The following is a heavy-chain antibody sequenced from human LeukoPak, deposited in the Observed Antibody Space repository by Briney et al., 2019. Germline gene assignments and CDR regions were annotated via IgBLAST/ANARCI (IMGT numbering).Heavy chain of an antibody. CDR1: GGSISSDY. D-gene: IGHD6-19*01. CDR3: ARWGSGFGI. V-gene: IGHV4-59*01. J-gene: IGHJ3*02. Sequence: SETLSLTCTVSGGSISSDYWSWIRQPPGKGLEWIGYIYFSGSTTYNPSLRSRLTISVDTSKNQFSLRLTSMTAADTAVYYCARWGSGFGIWGQGTMVTVS. CDR2: IYFSGST.